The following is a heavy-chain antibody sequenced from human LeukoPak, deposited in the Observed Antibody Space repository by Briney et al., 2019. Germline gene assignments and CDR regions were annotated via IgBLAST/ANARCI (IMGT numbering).Heavy chain of an antibody. CDR2: INHRGST. D-gene: IGHD1-26*01. CDR3: ARGGGSYYLDY. CDR1: GGSFSGYY. J-gene: IGHJ4*02. Sequence: PSETLSLTCAVYGGSFSGYYWSWIRQPPGKGLEWIGEINHRGSTNYNPSLKSRVTISVDTSRNQFSLKLSSVTAADTAVYYCARGGGSYYLDYWGQGPLVTVSS. V-gene: IGHV4-34*01.